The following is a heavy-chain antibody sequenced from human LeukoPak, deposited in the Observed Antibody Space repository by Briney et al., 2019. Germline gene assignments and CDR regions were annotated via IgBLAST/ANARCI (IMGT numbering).Heavy chain of an antibody. V-gene: IGHV3-30-3*01. CDR3: ASGSSVDCSRTSCPPTDY. D-gene: IGHD2-2*01. CDR2: ISFDGTNK. J-gene: IGHJ4*02. Sequence: GGSLRLSCAASGFTFSNSAMHCVRQAPGKGLEWVSGISFDGTNKYYADSVKGRFTISRDNSKNTMYVQMNSLRRDDTGVYYCASGSSVDCSRTSCPPTDYWGQGTLVTVSS. CDR1: GFTFSNSA.